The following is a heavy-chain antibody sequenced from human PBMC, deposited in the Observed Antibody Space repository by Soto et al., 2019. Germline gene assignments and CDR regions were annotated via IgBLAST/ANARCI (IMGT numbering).Heavy chain of an antibody. CDR1: GFTFSNAW. D-gene: IGHD4-17*01. CDR2: IKSKTDGGTT. CDR3: TTAPRNYGDPNF. Sequence: EVQLVESGGGLVKPGGSLRLSCAASGFTFSNAWMSWVRQAPGKGLEWVGRIKSKTDGGTTDYAAPVKGRFTISRDDSKNTLYLQMNSLKTEDTAVYYCTTAPRNYGDPNFWGQGTLFTVSS. J-gene: IGHJ4*02. V-gene: IGHV3-15*01.